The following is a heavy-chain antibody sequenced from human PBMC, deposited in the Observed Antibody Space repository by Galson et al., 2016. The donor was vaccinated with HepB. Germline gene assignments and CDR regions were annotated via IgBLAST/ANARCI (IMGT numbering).Heavy chain of an antibody. J-gene: IGHJ4*02. Sequence: SLRLSCAASGFTFSNAWMSWVRQAPGKGLEWVANIKEDGSEDYYVDAVRGRFTISRDNAKISLYFQMDSLKVEDTAIYYCVREGLADGSYFDYWGQGTLVTVSS. V-gene: IGHV3-7*01. CDR1: GFTFSNAW. D-gene: IGHD5-24*01. CDR2: IKEDGSED. CDR3: VREGLADGSYFDY.